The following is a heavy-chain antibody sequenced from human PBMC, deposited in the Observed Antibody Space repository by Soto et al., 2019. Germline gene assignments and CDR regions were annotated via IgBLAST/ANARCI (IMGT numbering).Heavy chain of an antibody. Sequence: GGSLRLSCAASGFTFSSYAMSWVRQAPGKGLEWVSAISGSGGSTYYADSVKGRFTISRDNSKNTLYLQMNSLRAEDTAVYYCAKVVAGYCSSTSCYPNYGMDVWGQGTTVTVSS. CDR1: GFTFSSYA. V-gene: IGHV3-23*01. D-gene: IGHD2-2*01. CDR2: ISGSGGST. CDR3: AKVVAGYCSSTSCYPNYGMDV. J-gene: IGHJ6*02.